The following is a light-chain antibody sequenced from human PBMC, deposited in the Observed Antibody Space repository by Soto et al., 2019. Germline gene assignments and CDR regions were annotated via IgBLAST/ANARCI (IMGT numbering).Light chain of an antibody. V-gene: IGKV3-15*01. CDR1: QSARSS. CDR2: DVS. Sequence: EVVMTQSPATLSVSPGERATLSCRASQSARSSLGWYQQKPGQPPSLLIYDVSIRAPGIPARFNGSGSGTEFTLTNNRLQSEDFAVYYCQQYNNWPPTFGQGTRLVIK. CDR3: QQYNNWPPT. J-gene: IGKJ5*01.